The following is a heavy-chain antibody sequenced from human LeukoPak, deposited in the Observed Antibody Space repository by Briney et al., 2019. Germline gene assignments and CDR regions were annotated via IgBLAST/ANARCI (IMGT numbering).Heavy chain of an antibody. CDR3: ARVGYSSSWYGGYFDY. CDR2: INPNSGGT. Sequence: ASVKVSCKASGYTFTGYYMHWVRQAPGQGLEWMGWINPNSGGTNYAPKFQGRVTMTRDTSISTAYMELSRLRSDDTAVYYCARVGYSSSWYGGYFDYWGQGTLVTVSS. V-gene: IGHV1-2*02. CDR1: GYTFTGYY. D-gene: IGHD6-13*01. J-gene: IGHJ4*02.